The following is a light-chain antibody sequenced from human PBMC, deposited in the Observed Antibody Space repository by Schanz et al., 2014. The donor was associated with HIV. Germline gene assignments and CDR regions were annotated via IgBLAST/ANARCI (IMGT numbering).Light chain of an antibody. J-gene: IGLJ1*01. Sequence: QSVLTQPPSVSGAPGQRVTISCTGSSSNIGSNTVNWYQQLPGTAPKLLIYSNNQRPSGVPDRFSGSKSGTSASLAISGLQAEDEAIYYCQSYDRSLSGPYLFGTGTKLTVL. CDR3: QSYDRSLSGPYL. CDR2: SNN. CDR1: SSNIGSNT. V-gene: IGLV1-40*01.